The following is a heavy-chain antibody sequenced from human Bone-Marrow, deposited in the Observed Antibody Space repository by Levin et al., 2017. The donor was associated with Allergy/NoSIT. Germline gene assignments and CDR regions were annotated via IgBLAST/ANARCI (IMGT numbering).Heavy chain of an antibody. CDR3: ARGLEYSGLP. CDR1: GFTFSIYS. V-gene: IGHV3-21*01. J-gene: IGHJ5*02. D-gene: IGHD5-12*01. CDR2: ISSSGSDM. Sequence: GESLKISCTVSGFTFSIYSINWVRQAPGKGLEWVSSISSSGSDMYYVDSVKGRFTISRDNAKNSLYLQMNSLRVEDTAVYYCARGLEYSGLPWGQGTLVTVSS.